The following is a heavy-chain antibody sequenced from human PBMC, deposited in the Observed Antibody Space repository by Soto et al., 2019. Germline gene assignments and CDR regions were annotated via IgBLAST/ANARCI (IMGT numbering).Heavy chain of an antibody. CDR2: IKSRTDGGTT. CDR1: GLTFNNAY. V-gene: IGHV3-15*01. CDR3: TTGGMDV. Sequence: EMQLAESGGGLAKPGGSLRLSCAASGLTFNNAYMNWVRQAPGKGLEWVGRIKSRTDGGTTDFGVPVKGRFIISRDDSKNTLYLQMNSLKTEDTAVYYCTTGGMDVWGQGTTVTVSS. J-gene: IGHJ6*02.